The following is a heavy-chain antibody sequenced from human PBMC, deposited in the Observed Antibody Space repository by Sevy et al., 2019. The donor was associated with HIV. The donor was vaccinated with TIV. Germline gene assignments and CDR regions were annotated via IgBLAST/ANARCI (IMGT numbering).Heavy chain of an antibody. CDR2: TYYRSKWYN. D-gene: IGHD6-19*01. CDR3: AIDKGWSIGEFDY. CDR1: GDSVSSNSAA. V-gene: IGHV6-1*01. Sequence: SQTLSLTFAISGDSVSSNSAAWNWIRQSPSRGLEWLGRTYYRSKWYNDYAVSVKSRITINPDTSKNQFSLQLNSVTPEDTAVYYGAIDKGWSIGEFDYWGQGTLVTVSS. J-gene: IGHJ4*02.